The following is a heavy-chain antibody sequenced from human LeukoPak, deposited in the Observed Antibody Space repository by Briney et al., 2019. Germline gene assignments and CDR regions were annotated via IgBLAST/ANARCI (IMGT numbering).Heavy chain of an antibody. V-gene: IGHV4-59*11. D-gene: IGHD2-2*01. Sequence: PSETLSLTCTVSGGSMSSHYWSWIRQPPGKGLEWIGYIYYSGSANHNPSLKSRVTISVDTSKNQFSLKLSSLTTADTAVYYCARATSWDQRNFGWPHWYLDLWGRGTLVTVSS. CDR3: ARATSWDQRNFGWPHWYLDL. J-gene: IGHJ2*01. CDR2: IYYSGSA. CDR1: GGSMSSHY.